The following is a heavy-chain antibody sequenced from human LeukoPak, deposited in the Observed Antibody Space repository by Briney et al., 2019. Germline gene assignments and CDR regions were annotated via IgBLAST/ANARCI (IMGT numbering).Heavy chain of an antibody. CDR1: GFTFGDYS. D-gene: IGHD6-13*01. CDR3: ARDVYRGSSWYAFDY. CDR2: ISSSSTTI. V-gene: IGHV3-48*04. Sequence: QPGGSLRLSCAASGFTFGDYSMNWVRQAPGKGLEWVSYISSSSTTIYYADSVKGRFTISRDNAKNSLYLQMNSLRAEDTGVYYCARDVYRGSSWYAFDYWGQGTLVTVSS. J-gene: IGHJ4*02.